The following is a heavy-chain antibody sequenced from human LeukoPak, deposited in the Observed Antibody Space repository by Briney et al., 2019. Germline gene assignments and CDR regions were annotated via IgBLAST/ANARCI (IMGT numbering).Heavy chain of an antibody. CDR2: IKQDGSEK. CDR1: GFTFSSYW. D-gene: IGHD6-19*01. V-gene: IGHV3-7*03. CDR3: ARDRGTGWYIRYLDF. Sequence: GGSLGLSCAASGFTFSSYWMSWVRQAPGKGLEWVANIKQDGSEKYYVDSVKGRFTISRDNAKNSLSLQMNSLRAEDTAVYYCARDRGTGWYIRYLDFWGQGTLVTVSS. J-gene: IGHJ4*02.